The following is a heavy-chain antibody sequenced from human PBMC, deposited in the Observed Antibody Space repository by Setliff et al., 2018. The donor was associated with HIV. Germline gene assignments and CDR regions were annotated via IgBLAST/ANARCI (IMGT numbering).Heavy chain of an antibody. CDR1: GGSISSSSYY. V-gene: IGHV4-39*01. Sequence: TSETLSLTCTVSGGSISSSSYYWGWIRQPPGKGLEWIGTLYYSGNTYYNPSLKSRVTISVDTSKNQISLKLSSVTAADTAVYYCASHLPPYSGNFDYWGHGTLVTVSS. J-gene: IGHJ4*01. D-gene: IGHD1-26*01. CDR2: LYYSGNT. CDR3: ASHLPPYSGNFDY.